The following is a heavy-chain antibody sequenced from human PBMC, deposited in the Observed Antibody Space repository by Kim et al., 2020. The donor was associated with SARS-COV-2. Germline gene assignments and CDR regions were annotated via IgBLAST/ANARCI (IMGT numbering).Heavy chain of an antibody. CDR3: ARGGYYYGSGSHWYFDL. J-gene: IGHJ2*01. CDR1: GGSISSGGYY. V-gene: IGHV4-31*03. D-gene: IGHD3-10*01. CDR2: IYYSGST. Sequence: SETLSLTCTVSGGSISSGGYYWSWIRQHPGKGLEWIGYIYYSGSTYYNPSLKSRVTISVDTSKNQFSLKLSSVTAADTAVYYCARGGYYYGSGSHWYFDLWGRGTLVTVSS.